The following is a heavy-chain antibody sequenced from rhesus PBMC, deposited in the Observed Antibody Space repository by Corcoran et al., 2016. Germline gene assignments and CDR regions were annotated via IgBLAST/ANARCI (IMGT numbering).Heavy chain of an antibody. CDR2: IYGSGSST. Sequence: QVQLQESVPGLLTPSEPLSLTCAVSGCSLSSSNWCTWIRQAPGKGLEWIGYIYGSGSSTNYNPSLKSRVTLSVDTSKNQLSLKLSSVTTADTAVYYCARDRSNYGRFDYWGQGVLVTVSS. CDR3: ARDRSNYGRFDY. CDR1: GCSLSSSN. J-gene: IGHJ4*01. D-gene: IGHD4-23*01. V-gene: IGHV4S11*01.